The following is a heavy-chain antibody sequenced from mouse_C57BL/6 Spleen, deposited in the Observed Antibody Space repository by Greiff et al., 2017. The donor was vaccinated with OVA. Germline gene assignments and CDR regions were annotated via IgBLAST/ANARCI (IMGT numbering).Heavy chain of an antibody. CDR3: ASGNYWFAY. J-gene: IGHJ3*01. CDR1: GYTFTDYN. D-gene: IGHD2-1*01. CDR2: INPNNGGT. Sequence: EVKLMESGPELVKPGASVKMSCKASGYTFTDYNMHWVKQSHGKSLEWIGYINPNNGGTSYNQKFKGKATLTVNKSSSTAYMELRSLTSEDSAVYYCASGNYWFAYWGQGTLVTVSA. V-gene: IGHV1-22*01.